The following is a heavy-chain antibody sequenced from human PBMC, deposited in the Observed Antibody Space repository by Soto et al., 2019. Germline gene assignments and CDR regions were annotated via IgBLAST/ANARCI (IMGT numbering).Heavy chain of an antibody. V-gene: IGHV4-39*01. CDR2: IYYSGST. J-gene: IGHJ4*02. CDR1: GGSISSSSYY. D-gene: IGHD6-19*01. Sequence: SETLSLTCTVPGGSISSSSYYWGWIRQPPGKGLEWIGSIYYSGSTYYNPSLKSRVTISVDTSKNQFSLKLSSVTAADTAVYYCARQRWLVPHFDYWGQGTLVTVSS. CDR3: ARQRWLVPHFDY.